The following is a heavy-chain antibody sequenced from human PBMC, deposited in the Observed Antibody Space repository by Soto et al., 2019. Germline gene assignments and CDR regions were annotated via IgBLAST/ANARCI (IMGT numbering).Heavy chain of an antibody. Sequence: GGSLRLSCAASGFTFSSSAMGWVRQAPGKGLEWLSFINYSGGTTYYADSVKGRFTISRDNSKNTLYLQMNSLRAEDTAVYYCATQDFRGTTGTTWGQGTLVTVSS. CDR1: GFTFSSSA. V-gene: IGHV3-23*05. J-gene: IGHJ4*02. D-gene: IGHD1-1*01. CDR2: INYSGGTT. CDR3: ATQDFRGTTGTT.